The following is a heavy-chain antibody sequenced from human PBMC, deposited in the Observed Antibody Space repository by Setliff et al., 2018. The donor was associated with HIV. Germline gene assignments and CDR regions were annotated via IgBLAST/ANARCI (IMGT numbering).Heavy chain of an antibody. Sequence: SETLSLTCSVSGASISSYYWSWIRQPPGKGLEWIGELSPSGTTRPNPSLQSRVIISLDTSKNQFSLKLSSVTAADAAVYYCASRVYYYDSSGYLREEGFDPWGQGTLVTVSS. D-gene: IGHD3-22*01. CDR1: GASISSYY. J-gene: IGHJ5*02. V-gene: IGHV4-34*01. CDR2: LSPSGTT. CDR3: ASRVYYYDSSGYLREEGFDP.